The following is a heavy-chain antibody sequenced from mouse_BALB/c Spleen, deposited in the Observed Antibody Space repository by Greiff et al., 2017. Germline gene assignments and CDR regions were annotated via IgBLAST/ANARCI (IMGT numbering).Heavy chain of an antibody. CDR3: ARESLAY. J-gene: IGHJ3*01. CDR2: IYPYNGGT. Sequence: VQLTQSGPELVKPGASVKISCKASGYTFTDYNMHWVKQSHGKSLEWIGYIYPYNGGTDYKQTFKSKATLTVDNSSSTAYMELSSLTSEDSAVYYGARESLAYWGQGTLVTVSA. CDR1: GYTFTDYN. V-gene: IGHV1S29*02.